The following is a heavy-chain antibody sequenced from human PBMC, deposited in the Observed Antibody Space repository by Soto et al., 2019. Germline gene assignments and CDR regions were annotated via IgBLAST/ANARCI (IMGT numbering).Heavy chain of an antibody. CDR3: ARDRGQLHYYYGMDV. V-gene: IGHV3-48*02. CDR1: GFTFSSYS. D-gene: IGHD3-10*01. J-gene: IGHJ6*02. Sequence: EVQLVESGGGLVQPGGSLRLSCAASGFTFSSYSMNWVRQAPGKGLEWVSYISSSSSTIYYADSVKGRFTISRDNAKNPLYLQMTSLRDEDTAVYYCARDRGQLHYYYGMDVWGQGTTVTVSS. CDR2: ISSSSSTI.